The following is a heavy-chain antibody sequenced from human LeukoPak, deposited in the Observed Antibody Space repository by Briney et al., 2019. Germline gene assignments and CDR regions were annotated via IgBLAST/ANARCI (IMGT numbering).Heavy chain of an antibody. CDR2: IYHSGST. D-gene: IGHD5-24*01. CDR1: GYSISSGYY. Sequence: PSETLSLTCAVSGYSISSGYYWGWIRQPPGKGLEWIGSIYHSGSTYYDPSLKSRVTISVDTSKNQFSLKLSSVTAAVTAVYYCAEGGGGRRDGYNFDYWGQGTLVTVSS. J-gene: IGHJ4*02. CDR3: AEGGGGRRDGYNFDY. V-gene: IGHV4-38-2*01.